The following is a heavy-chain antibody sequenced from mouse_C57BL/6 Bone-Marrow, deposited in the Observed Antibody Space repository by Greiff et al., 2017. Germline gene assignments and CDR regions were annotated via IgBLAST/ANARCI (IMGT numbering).Heavy chain of an antibody. CDR2: IRSKSSNYAT. J-gene: IGHJ1*03. CDR1: GFTFNTYA. Sequence: EVQVVESGGGLVQPKGSLKLSCAASGFTFNTYAMHWVRQAPGKGLEWVARIRSKSSNYATYYADSVKDRFTISRDDSQSMLYLQMNNLKTEDTAIYYCVREGDYDRYVDVWGTGTTVTVSS. V-gene: IGHV10-3*01. CDR3: VREGDYDRYVDV. D-gene: IGHD2-4*01.